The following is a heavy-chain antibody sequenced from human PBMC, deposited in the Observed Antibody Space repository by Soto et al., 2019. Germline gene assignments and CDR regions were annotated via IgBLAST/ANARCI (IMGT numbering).Heavy chain of an antibody. Sequence: SETLSLTCTVSGGSISSYYWSWIRQPPGKGLEWIGYIYYSGSTNYNPSLKSRVTISVDTSKNQFSLKLSSVTAADTAVYYCARDPYYYDSSGYLGYYGMDVWGQGTTVTVSS. CDR1: GGSISSYY. CDR3: ARDPYYYDSSGYLGYYGMDV. CDR2: IYYSGST. D-gene: IGHD3-22*01. J-gene: IGHJ6*02. V-gene: IGHV4-59*01.